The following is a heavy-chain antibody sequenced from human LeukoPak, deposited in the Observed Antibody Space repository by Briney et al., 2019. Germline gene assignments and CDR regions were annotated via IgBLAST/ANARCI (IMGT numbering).Heavy chain of an antibody. CDR3: ARSVLPAAQYNWFDP. V-gene: IGHV3-30*02. D-gene: IGHD2-2*01. Sequence: GGSLRLSCAASGFTFSLYGMHWVRQAPGKGLEWVAFIRYDGGNKYYADAVKGRFSISRDNSKNTLYLQMNSLRAEDTAVYYCARSVLPAAQYNWFDPWGQGTLVTVSS. CDR2: IRYDGGNK. CDR1: GFTFSLYG. J-gene: IGHJ5*02.